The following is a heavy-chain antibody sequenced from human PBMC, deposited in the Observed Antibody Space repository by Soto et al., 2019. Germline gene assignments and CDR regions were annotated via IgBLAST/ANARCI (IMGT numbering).Heavy chain of an antibody. CDR2: IIPILGTA. J-gene: IGHJ6*02. Sequence: SVTVSCKASGGTFSSYAISWVRQAHGQGLEWMGGIIPILGTANYAQKFQGRVTITADESTSTAYMELSSLRSEDTAVYYCARSSAKSVAGTTPYYYYGMDVWGQGTTVTVSS. V-gene: IGHV1-69*13. CDR1: GGTFSSYA. CDR3: ARSSAKSVAGTTPYYYYGMDV. D-gene: IGHD6-19*01.